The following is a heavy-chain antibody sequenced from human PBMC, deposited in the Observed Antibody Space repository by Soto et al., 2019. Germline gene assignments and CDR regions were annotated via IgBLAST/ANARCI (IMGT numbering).Heavy chain of an antibody. J-gene: IGHJ6*03. Sequence: GGSLRLSCAASGFTFSSYSMNWVRQAPGKGLEWVSSISSSSSYIYYADSVKGRFTISRDNAKNSLYLQMNSLRAEDTAVYYCARDRIAVADNTPNYYFYYMGVWGKGTTVTVSS. CDR2: ISSSSSYI. CDR1: GFTFSSYS. V-gene: IGHV3-21*01. CDR3: ARDRIAVADNTPNYYFYYMGV. D-gene: IGHD6-19*01.